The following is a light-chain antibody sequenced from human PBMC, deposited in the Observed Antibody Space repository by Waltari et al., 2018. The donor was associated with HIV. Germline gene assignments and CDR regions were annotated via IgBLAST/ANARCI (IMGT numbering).Light chain of an antibody. CDR3: QELNSYLPT. J-gene: IGKJ5*01. V-gene: IGKV1-9*01. Sequence: DIQLTQSPSFLSASVGDRVTITCRASQDITNYLAWYQQKPGKAPKLLIYAASTLHSTAPSRFSGSGSGTEFTLTISSLQPEDFAVYYCQELNSYLPTFGQGTRLDI. CDR2: AAS. CDR1: QDITNY.